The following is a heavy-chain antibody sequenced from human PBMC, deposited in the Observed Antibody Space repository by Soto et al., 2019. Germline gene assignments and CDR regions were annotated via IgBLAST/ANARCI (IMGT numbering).Heavy chain of an antibody. V-gene: IGHV3-7*01. CDR3: ARERDYDFWSGYYYYYYYMDV. CDR2: IKQDGSEK. D-gene: IGHD3-3*01. Sequence: GGSLRLSCAASGFTFSSYWMSWVRQAPGKGLEWVANIKQDGSEKYYVDSVKGRFTISRDNAKNSLYLQMNSLRAEDTAVYYCARERDYDFWSGYYYYYYYMDVWGKGTMVTVSS. CDR1: GFTFSSYW. J-gene: IGHJ6*03.